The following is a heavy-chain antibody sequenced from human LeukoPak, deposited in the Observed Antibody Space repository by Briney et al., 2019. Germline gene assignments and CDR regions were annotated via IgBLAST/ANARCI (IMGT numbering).Heavy chain of an antibody. CDR1: GGSISSSSYY. CDR3: ARSGSYYKGAFVP. J-gene: IGHJ5*02. CDR2: IYYSGST. D-gene: IGHD3-10*01. V-gene: IGHV4-39*01. Sequence: SETLSLTCTVSGGSISSSSYYWGWIRQPPGKGLEWIGSIYYSGSTYYNPSLKSRVTISVDTSKNQFSLKLSSVTAADTAVYYCARSGSYYKGAFVPWGQGTLVTVSS.